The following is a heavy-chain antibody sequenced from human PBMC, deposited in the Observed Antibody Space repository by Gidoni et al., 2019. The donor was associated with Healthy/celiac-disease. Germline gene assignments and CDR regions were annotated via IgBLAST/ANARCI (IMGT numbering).Heavy chain of an antibody. Sequence: QVQLQESGPGLVKPSETLSLTCTASGGSISRYYWSWIRPPAGKGLELIGRIYTIGSTNYNPSLKSRVTMSVDTSKNQFSLKLSSVTAADTAVYYCVREDGSYERDAFDIWGQGTMVTVSS. V-gene: IGHV4-4*07. J-gene: IGHJ3*02. D-gene: IGHD1-26*01. CDR2: IYTIGST. CDR3: VREDGSYERDAFDI. CDR1: GGSISRYY.